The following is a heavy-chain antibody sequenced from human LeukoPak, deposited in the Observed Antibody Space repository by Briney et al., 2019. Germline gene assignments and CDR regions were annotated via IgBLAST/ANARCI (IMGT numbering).Heavy chain of an antibody. J-gene: IGHJ4*02. Sequence: GGSLRLSCAASGFTFSSYAMSWVRQAPGKGLEWVPAISGSGGSTYYADSVKGRFTISRDNSKNTLYLQMNSLRAEDTAVYYCAKDIVATIDYDCWGQGTLVTVSS. D-gene: IGHD5-12*01. CDR1: GFTFSSYA. CDR3: AKDIVATIDYDC. CDR2: ISGSGGST. V-gene: IGHV3-23*01.